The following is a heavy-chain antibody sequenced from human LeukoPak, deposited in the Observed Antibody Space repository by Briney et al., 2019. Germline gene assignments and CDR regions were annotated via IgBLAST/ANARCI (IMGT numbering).Heavy chain of an antibody. J-gene: IGHJ3*02. V-gene: IGHV3-23*01. Sequence: PGGSLRLSCAASGFTFSSYAMGWVRQAPGKGLEWFSAISGSGGSTYYADSVKGRFTISRDNSKNTLYLQMNSLRAEDTAVYYCAKGLEQWLVPAAFDIWGQGTMVTVSS. D-gene: IGHD6-19*01. CDR2: ISGSGGST. CDR3: AKGLEQWLVPAAFDI. CDR1: GFTFSSYA.